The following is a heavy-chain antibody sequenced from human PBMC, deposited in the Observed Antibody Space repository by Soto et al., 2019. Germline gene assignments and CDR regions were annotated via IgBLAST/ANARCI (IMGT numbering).Heavy chain of an antibody. CDR2: INSDGSST. CDR1: GFTLSNYW. V-gene: IGHV3-74*01. CDR3: ARDPALGLFDY. D-gene: IGHD7-27*01. J-gene: IGHJ4*02. Sequence: GGSLRLSCAASGFTLSNYWMHWVRQAPGKGLVWVSRINSDGSSTNYADSVKGRFTISRDNAKNTLYLQMNSLRAEDTAVYYCARDPALGLFDYWGQGTLVTVSS.